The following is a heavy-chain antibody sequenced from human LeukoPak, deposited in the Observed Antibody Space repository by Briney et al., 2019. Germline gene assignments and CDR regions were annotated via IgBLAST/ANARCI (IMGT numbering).Heavy chain of an antibody. CDR3: ARDLPYYDRGEVYFDY. D-gene: IGHD3-22*01. J-gene: IGHJ4*02. CDR1: GFTFSSYS. Sequence: GGSLRLSCAASGFTFSSYSMNWVRQAPGKGLEWVSCISSSSSTIYYADSVKGRFTISRDNAKNSLYLQMNSLRAEDTAVYYCARDLPYYDRGEVYFDYWGQGTLVTVSS. CDR2: ISSSSSTI. V-gene: IGHV3-48*01.